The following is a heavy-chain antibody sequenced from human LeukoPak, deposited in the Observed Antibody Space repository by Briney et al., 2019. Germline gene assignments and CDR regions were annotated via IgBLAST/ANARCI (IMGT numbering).Heavy chain of an antibody. J-gene: IGHJ4*02. CDR1: GGSISSSDYY. CDR2: IYYSGRT. V-gene: IGHV4-39*01. D-gene: IGHD6-19*01. CDR3: ARNIAVAGFDY. Sequence: PSETLSLTCTVSGGSISSSDYYWGWIRQPPGKGLEWIGSIYYSGRTYYNPSLKSRVTISVDTSKNQFSLKLSSVTAADTAVYYCARNIAVAGFDYWGQGTLVTVSS.